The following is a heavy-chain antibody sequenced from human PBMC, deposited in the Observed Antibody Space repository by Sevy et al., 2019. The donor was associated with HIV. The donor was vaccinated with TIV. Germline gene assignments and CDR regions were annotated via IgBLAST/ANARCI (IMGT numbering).Heavy chain of an antibody. CDR1: GGSFSGYY. Sequence: SETLSLTCAVYGGSFSGYYWSWIRQPPGKGLEWIGYIYYSGSTYYNPSLKSRVTISVDTSKNQFSLKLSSVTAADTAVYYCARVRPSRGYYFDYWGQGTLVTVSS. CDR2: IYYSGST. CDR3: ARVRPSRGYYFDY. D-gene: IGHD3-16*01. V-gene: IGHV4-59*06. J-gene: IGHJ4*02.